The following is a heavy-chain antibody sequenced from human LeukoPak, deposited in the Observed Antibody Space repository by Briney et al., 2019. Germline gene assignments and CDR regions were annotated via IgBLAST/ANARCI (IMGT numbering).Heavy chain of an antibody. Sequence: GGSLRLSCAASGFTFSNYGLSWVRQAPGKGLEWVSGITGSGGSTYYADSVKGRFTISRDNSKNTLYLQMNSLGAEDTAVYYCAELGITMIGGVWGKGTTVTISS. CDR3: AELGITMIGGV. CDR1: GFTFSNYG. J-gene: IGHJ6*04. CDR2: ITGSGGST. D-gene: IGHD3-10*02. V-gene: IGHV3-23*01.